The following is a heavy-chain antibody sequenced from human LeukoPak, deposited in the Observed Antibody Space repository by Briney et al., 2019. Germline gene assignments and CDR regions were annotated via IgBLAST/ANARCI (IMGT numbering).Heavy chain of an antibody. CDR1: GFTFSSHG. D-gene: IGHD1-20*01. Sequence: NPGGSLRLSCAASGFTFSSHGMNWVRQAPGKGLEWVSTIVGSGKSANYADSVKGRFTISRDNAKNSLYLQMNSLRAEDTAVYYCARVNWNDLGYYFDYWGQGTLVTVSS. J-gene: IGHJ4*02. CDR3: ARVNWNDLGYYFDY. CDR2: IVGSGKSA. V-gene: IGHV3-21*06.